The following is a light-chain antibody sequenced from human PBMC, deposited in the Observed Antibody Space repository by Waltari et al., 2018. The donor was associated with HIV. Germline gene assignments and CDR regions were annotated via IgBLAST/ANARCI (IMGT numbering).Light chain of an antibody. CDR2: DAS. CDR3: QQYGSSPRT. CDR1: QSVSSSY. Sequence: EIVLTQSPATLSLSPAERATLSCGASQSVSSSYLAWYQQKPGLAPRLLIYDASSRATGIPDRFSGSGSGTDFTLTISRLEPEDFAVYYCQQYGSSPRTFGQGTKVEIK. V-gene: IGKV3D-20*01. J-gene: IGKJ1*01.